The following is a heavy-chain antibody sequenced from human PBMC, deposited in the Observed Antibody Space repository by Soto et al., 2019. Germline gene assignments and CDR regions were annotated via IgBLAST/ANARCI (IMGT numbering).Heavy chain of an antibody. CDR3: ARENVYSYGLWYYYYGMDV. Sequence: ASVKVSCKASGYTFTGYYMHWVRQAPGQGLEWMGWINPNSGGTNYAQKFQGRVTMTRDTSISTAYMELSRLRSDDTAVYYCARENVYSYGLWYYYYGMDVWGQGTTVIVSS. V-gene: IGHV1-2*02. CDR1: GYTFTGYY. J-gene: IGHJ6*02. CDR2: INPNSGGT. D-gene: IGHD5-18*01.